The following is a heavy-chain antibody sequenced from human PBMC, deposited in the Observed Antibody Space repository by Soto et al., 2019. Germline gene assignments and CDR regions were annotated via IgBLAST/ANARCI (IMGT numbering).Heavy chain of an antibody. D-gene: IGHD6-19*01. J-gene: IGHJ6*02. CDR1: GGTFSSYT. Sequence: QVQLVQSGAEVKKPGSSVKVSCKASGGTFSSYTISWVRQAPGQGLEWMGRIIPILGIANYAQKFQGRVRITADKSTSTAYMELSSRRAEDTAVYYCARDSPRAVADAFYYGMDVWGQGTTVTVSS. CDR3: ARDSPRAVADAFYYGMDV. CDR2: IIPILGIA. V-gene: IGHV1-69*08.